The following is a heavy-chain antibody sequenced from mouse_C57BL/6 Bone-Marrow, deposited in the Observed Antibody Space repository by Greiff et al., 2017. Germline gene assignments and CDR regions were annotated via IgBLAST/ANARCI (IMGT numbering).Heavy chain of an antibody. Sequence: VQLQQSGAELVKPGASVKLSCTASGFNIKDYYIHWVKQRTEQGLEWIGRIDPEDGETKYAPKFQDKATITADTSSNTAYLQLSSLTSEDTAVYYVTRSLIYYGTNYWGQGTTLTVSS. CDR1: GFNIKDYY. V-gene: IGHV14-2*01. CDR3: TRSLIYYGTNY. J-gene: IGHJ2*01. CDR2: IDPEDGET. D-gene: IGHD1-1*01.